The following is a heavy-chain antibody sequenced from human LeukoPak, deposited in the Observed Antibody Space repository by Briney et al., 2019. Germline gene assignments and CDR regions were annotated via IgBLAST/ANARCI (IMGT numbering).Heavy chain of an antibody. CDR2: INHSGST. CDR3: ARAGTIDY. J-gene: IGHJ4*02. Sequence: SETLSLTCAVYGGSFSGHYWSWIRQPPGKGLEWIGEINHSGSTNYNPSLKSRVTIFVDTSKNQFSLKLSSVTAADTAVYYCARAGTIDYWGQGTLVTVSS. CDR1: GGSFSGHY. V-gene: IGHV4-34*01.